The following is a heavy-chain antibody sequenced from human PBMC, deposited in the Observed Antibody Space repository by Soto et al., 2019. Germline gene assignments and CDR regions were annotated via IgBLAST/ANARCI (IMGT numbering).Heavy chain of an antibody. CDR3: VRKDYGGNKGDDAFDI. J-gene: IGHJ3*02. CDR2: ISAYNGNT. V-gene: IGHV1-18*04. D-gene: IGHD4-17*01. CDR1: GYTFTSYG. Sequence: QVQLAQSGAEVKKPGASVKVSCKASGYTFTSYGISWVRQAPGQGLEWMGWISAYNGNTNYAQKLQGRVTMTTDTSTSTAYMELRSLRSDDTAVYYCVRKDYGGNKGDDAFDIWGQGTMVTVSS.